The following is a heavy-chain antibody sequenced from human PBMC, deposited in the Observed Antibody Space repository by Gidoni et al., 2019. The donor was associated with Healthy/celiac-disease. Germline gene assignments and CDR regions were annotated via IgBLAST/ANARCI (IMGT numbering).Heavy chain of an antibody. CDR1: GSTFSSYS. V-gene: IGHV3-21*01. J-gene: IGHJ4*02. CDR3: ARTDGYDFWSGYSDY. CDR2: IRSSSSYI. Sequence: EVQLVESGGGLVKPGGSLRLSCAAYGSTFSSYSMNWVRQAPGKGLEWVSSIRSSSSYIYYADSVKGRFTISRDNAKNSLYLQMNSLRAEDTAVYYCARTDGYDFWSGYSDYWGQGTLVTVSS. D-gene: IGHD3-3*01.